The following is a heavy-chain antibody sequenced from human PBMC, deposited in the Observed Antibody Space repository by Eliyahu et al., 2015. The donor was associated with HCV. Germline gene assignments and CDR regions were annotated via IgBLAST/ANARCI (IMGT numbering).Heavy chain of an antibody. CDR3: ASGGGGIAVTGTGGWFDP. Sequence: QVQLQESGPGLVKPSETLSLTCTVSGGSITTYXWSWIRQPPGKGLEWIVYIHYSGSTNYNPSLKSRVTISIDTSKNQFSLNLTSVTAADTAIYYCASGGGGIAVTGTGGWFDPWGQGTLVTVSS. CDR2: IHYSGST. J-gene: IGHJ5*02. D-gene: IGHD6-19*01. CDR1: GGSITTYX. V-gene: IGHV4-59*01.